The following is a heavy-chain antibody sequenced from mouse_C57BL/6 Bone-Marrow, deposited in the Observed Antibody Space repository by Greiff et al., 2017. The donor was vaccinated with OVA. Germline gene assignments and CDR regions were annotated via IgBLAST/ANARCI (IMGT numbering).Heavy chain of an antibody. CDR2: ISDGGSYT. Sequence: DVKLVESGGGLVKPGGSLKLSCAASGFTFSSYAMSWVRQTPEKRLEWVATISDGGSYTYYPDNVKGRFTISRDNAKNNLYLQMSHLKSEDTAMYYCARATVVAPRFAYWGQGTLVTVSA. CDR1: GFTFSSYA. J-gene: IGHJ3*01. D-gene: IGHD1-1*01. V-gene: IGHV5-4*03. CDR3: ARATVVAPRFAY.